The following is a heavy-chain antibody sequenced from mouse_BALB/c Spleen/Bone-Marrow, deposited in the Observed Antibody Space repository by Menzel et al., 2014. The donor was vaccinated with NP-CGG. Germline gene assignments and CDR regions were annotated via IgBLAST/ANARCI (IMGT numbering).Heavy chain of an antibody. Sequence: DVMLVESGGGLVKPGGSLKLSCAASGFTFSSYTMSWVRQTPEKRLEWVATISSGGSYIYYPDSVKGRFTISRDNAKNTLYLQMSSLKSEDTAMYYCTRDLYDGYYYYAMDYWGQGTSVTVPS. CDR2: ISSGGSYI. D-gene: IGHD2-3*01. V-gene: IGHV5-6-4*01. CDR3: TRDLYDGYYYYAMDY. J-gene: IGHJ4*01. CDR1: GFTFSSYT.